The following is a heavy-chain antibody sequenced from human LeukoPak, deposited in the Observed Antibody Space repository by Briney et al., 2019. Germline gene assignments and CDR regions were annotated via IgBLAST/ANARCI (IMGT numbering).Heavy chain of an antibody. CDR2: IYSGGST. Sequence: GGSLRLSCAASGFTVSSNYMSWVRQAPGKGLEWVSVIYSGGSTYYADSVKGRFTISRDNSKNTLYLQMNSLRAEDTAVYYCARDTVVDGYHDYWGQGTLVTVSS. CDR1: GFTVSSNY. CDR3: ARDTVVDGYHDY. D-gene: IGHD5-18*01. V-gene: IGHV3-66*01. J-gene: IGHJ4*02.